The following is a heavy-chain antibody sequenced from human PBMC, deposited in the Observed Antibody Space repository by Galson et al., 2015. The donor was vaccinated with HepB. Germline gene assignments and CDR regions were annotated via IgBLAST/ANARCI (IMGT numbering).Heavy chain of an antibody. V-gene: IGHV3-7*03. D-gene: IGHD3-10*01. CDR2: IKQDGSEK. J-gene: IGHJ6*02. Sequence: SLRLSCAASGFTFSSYWMSWVRQAPGKGLEWVANIKQDGSEKSYVDSVKGRFTISRDNAKNPLYLQMNSLRAEDTAVYYCARDQRRYYYASGAGHYYYYGMDVWGQGTTVTVSS. CDR3: ARDQRRYYYASGAGHYYYYGMDV. CDR1: GFTFSSYW.